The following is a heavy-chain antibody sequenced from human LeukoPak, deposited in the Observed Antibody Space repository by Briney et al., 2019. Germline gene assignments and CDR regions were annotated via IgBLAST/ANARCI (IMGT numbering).Heavy chain of an antibody. CDR1: GGSISSYY. J-gene: IGHJ4*02. Sequence: SETLSLTCTVSGGSISSYYWSWIRQPPGKGLEWIGYVYYSGSTNYNPSLKSRVTISVDTSKNQFSLKLSSVTAADTAVYYCAGGSYSFLYFDYWGQGTLVTVSS. CDR3: AGGSYSFLYFDY. V-gene: IGHV4-59*01. CDR2: VYYSGST. D-gene: IGHD1-26*01.